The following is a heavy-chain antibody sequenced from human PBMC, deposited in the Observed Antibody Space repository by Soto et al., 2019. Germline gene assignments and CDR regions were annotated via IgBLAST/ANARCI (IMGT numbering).Heavy chain of an antibody. J-gene: IGHJ6*02. D-gene: IGHD6-19*01. CDR1: EFTFNTYR. V-gene: IGHV3-7*01. CDR3: ARDWGTPGRGSAVGYYYHYGMDV. CDR2: IKDDGSEK. Sequence: EVQLVESGGGLVQPGGSLRLSCLASEFTFNTYRMNWVRQAPGRGLEWVANIKDDGSEKNYVDSVKGRFTISRDNAKNSLYLQMNSLRSEDTAVYFCARDWGTPGRGSAVGYYYHYGMDVWGQGTTVTVSS.